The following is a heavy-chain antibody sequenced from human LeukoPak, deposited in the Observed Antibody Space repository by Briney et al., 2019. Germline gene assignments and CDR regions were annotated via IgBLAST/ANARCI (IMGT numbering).Heavy chain of an antibody. CDR2: IKSKTDGGTT. CDR1: GFTFSNAW. D-gene: IGHD3-10*01. J-gene: IGHJ5*02. CDR3: ARVRGEKLWFGELGVGWFDP. V-gene: IGHV3-15*01. Sequence: PGGSLRLSCAASGFTFSNAWMSWVRQAPGKGLEWVGRIKSKTDGGTTDYAAPVKGRFTISRDDSKNTLYLQMNSLRAEDTAVYYCARVRGEKLWFGELGVGWFDPWGQGTLVTVSS.